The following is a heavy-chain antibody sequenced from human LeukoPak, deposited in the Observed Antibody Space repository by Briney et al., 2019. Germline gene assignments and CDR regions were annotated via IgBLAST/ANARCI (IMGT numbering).Heavy chain of an antibody. D-gene: IGHD3-9*01. Sequence: SETLSLTCTVSGGSISSSSYYWGWIRQPPGKGLEWIGYIYYSGSTYYNPSLKSRVTISVDTSKNQFSLKLSSVTAADTAVYYCARVVDRPGAFDIWGQGTMVTVSS. CDR2: IYYSGST. CDR1: GGSISSSSYY. V-gene: IGHV4-31*03. J-gene: IGHJ3*02. CDR3: ARVVDRPGAFDI.